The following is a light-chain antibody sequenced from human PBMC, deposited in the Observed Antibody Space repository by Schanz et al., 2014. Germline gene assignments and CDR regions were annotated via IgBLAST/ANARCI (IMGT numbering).Light chain of an antibody. V-gene: IGLV2-11*01. Sequence: QSALTQPASVSGSPGQSITISCTGTSSDVGGYNYVSWYQQHPGKAPKLIIYDVSVRPSGVPDRFSGSKSVNTASLTISGLQAEDEADYYCCSYAGKYTWVFGGGTKLTVL. CDR3: CSYAGKYTWV. CDR2: DVS. J-gene: IGLJ3*02. CDR1: SSDVGGYNY.